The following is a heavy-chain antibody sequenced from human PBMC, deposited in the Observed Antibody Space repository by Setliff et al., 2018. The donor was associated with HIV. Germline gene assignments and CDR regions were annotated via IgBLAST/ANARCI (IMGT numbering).Heavy chain of an antibody. V-gene: IGHV4-39*07. D-gene: IGHD4-17*01. CDR2: ISFSDT. J-gene: IGHJ4*01. CDR1: GGSVMSSVYY. CDR3: AGSSTAGFDY. Sequence: TSETLSLTCSVSGGSVMSSVYYWGWIRQPPGKGLEWIGSISFSDTYYNPSLKSRLTISVDRSKDQFSLKLSSVTAADTAVYYCAGSSTAGFDYWGQGGLVTVSS.